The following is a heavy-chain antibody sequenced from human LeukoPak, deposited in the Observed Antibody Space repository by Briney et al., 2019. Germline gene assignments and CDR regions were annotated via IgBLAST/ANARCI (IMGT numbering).Heavy chain of an antibody. Sequence: PGRSLRLSCAASGFTFSSYGMHWVRQAPGKGLEWVAVIWYDGSNKYYADSVKGRFTISRDNSKNTLYLQMNSLRAEDTAVYYCARDPPLGSCSTISCPHLDYWGQGTLVTVSS. CDR3: ARDPPLGSCSTISCPHLDY. CDR1: GFTFSSYG. D-gene: IGHD2-2*01. J-gene: IGHJ4*02. CDR2: IWYDGSNK. V-gene: IGHV3-33*01.